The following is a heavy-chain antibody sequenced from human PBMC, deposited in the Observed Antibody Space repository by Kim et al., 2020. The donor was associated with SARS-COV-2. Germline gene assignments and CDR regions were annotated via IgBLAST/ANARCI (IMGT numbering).Heavy chain of an antibody. CDR2: ISSSSSYI. J-gene: IGHJ4*02. Sequence: GGSLRLSCAASRFTFSSYSMNWVRQAPGKGLEWVSSISSSSSYIYYADSVKGRFTISRDNAKNSLYLQMNSLRAEDTAVYYCARTVLINYDFWSGYYNDPGYWGQGTL. CDR1: RFTFSSYS. CDR3: ARTVLINYDFWSGYYNDPGY. D-gene: IGHD3-3*01. V-gene: IGHV3-21*01.